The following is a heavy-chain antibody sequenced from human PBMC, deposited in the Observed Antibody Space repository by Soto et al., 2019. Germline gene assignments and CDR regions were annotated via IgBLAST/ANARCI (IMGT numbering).Heavy chain of an antibody. D-gene: IGHD4-4*01. CDR1: YGSISVSNVF. CDR3: ARTTGSHLDF. Sequence: PSETLSLTCTVSYGSISVSNVFWGWVRQPPGKGLEWIGNIDYSGTAYFNPSLGTRVTFPVDTSKNQFSLTLYSVTAADTAVYYCARTTGSHLDFWGQGIMVPVS. J-gene: IGHJ4*02. V-gene: IGHV4-39*01. CDR2: IDYSGTA.